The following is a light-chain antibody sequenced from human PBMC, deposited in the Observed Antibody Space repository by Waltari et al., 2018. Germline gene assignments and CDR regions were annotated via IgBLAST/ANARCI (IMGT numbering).Light chain of an antibody. CDR1: SSDVGGYNF. J-gene: IGLJ3*02. CDR2: DVS. V-gene: IGLV2-14*03. CDR3: SSYTSSSRWV. Sequence: QSALTQPASVSGSPGQSITISCTGTSSDVGGYNFVSWYQQHPGKAPKLMIYDVSKRPSWVSNRFSGSKSANTASLTISGLQAEDEADYYCSSYTSSSRWVFGGGTKLTVL.